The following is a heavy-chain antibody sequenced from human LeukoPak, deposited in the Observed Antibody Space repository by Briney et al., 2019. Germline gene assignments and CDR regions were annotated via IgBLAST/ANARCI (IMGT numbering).Heavy chain of an antibody. CDR3: ARDAPLLHFDY. V-gene: IGHV4-4*02. Sequence: SETLSLTCTVSGGSISSTNWWSWVRQPPGKGLEWIGEIYHSGSTNYSPSLKSRVTISVDKSKNQFSLKMTSVTAADTAMYYCARDAPLLHFDYWGQGTLVTVSS. CDR2: IYHSGST. D-gene: IGHD2-21*01. J-gene: IGHJ4*02. CDR1: GGSISSTNW.